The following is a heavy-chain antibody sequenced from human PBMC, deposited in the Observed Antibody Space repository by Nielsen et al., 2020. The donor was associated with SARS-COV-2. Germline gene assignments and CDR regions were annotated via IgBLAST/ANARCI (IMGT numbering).Heavy chain of an antibody. Sequence: GGSLRLSCAASGFTFSDYYMSWIRQAPGKGLEWVSYISSSGSTIYYADSVKGRFTISRDNAKNSLYLQMNSLRAEDTAVYYCAKDKGDIAVAENFDYWGQGTLVTVSS. CDR3: AKDKGDIAVAENFDY. J-gene: IGHJ4*02. D-gene: IGHD6-19*01. CDR1: GFTFSDYY. CDR2: ISSSGSTI. V-gene: IGHV3-11*01.